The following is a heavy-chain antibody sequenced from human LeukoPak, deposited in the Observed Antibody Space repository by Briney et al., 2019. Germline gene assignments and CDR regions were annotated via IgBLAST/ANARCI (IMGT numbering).Heavy chain of an antibody. D-gene: IGHD3-10*01. CDR2: FVPEDRET. CDR3: ATIEARGYITMVRGGNWGNWFDP. Sequence: ASVKVSCKVSGYTLTALSMHWARHHAGKGLEWRGGFVPEDRETIYAQKCQGRVNMTEDTSTDTAYMELSSLRSEDTAVYYCATIEARGYITMVRGGNWGNWFDPWGQGTLVTVSS. V-gene: IGHV1-24*01. CDR1: GYTLTALS. J-gene: IGHJ5*02.